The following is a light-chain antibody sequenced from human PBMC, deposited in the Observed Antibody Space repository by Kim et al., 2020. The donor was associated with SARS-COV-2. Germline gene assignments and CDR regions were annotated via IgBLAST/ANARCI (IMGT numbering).Light chain of an antibody. CDR3: QAWDSRTVV. CDR2: EDR. V-gene: IGLV3-1*01. CDR1: ELVEKN. Sequence: SVSPGQTAIIPFSGNELVEKNFCWYKQKAGQSPGLVIYEDRKRPSGIPEGVSGSNSGHTATLTFSGTQAMDEADYYCQAWDSRTVVFGGGTKLTVL. J-gene: IGLJ2*01.